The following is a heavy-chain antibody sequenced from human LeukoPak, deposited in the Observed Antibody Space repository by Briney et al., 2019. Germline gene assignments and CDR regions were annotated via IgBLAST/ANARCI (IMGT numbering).Heavy chain of an antibody. CDR1: GYTFTTYD. V-gene: IGHV1-8*01. D-gene: IGHD5-12*01. CDR2: INPHSGNT. CDR3: ARRGHLSGYDPTNFGF. J-gene: IGHJ4*02. Sequence: ASVKVSCKTSGYTFTTYDFNWLRPATGQGLEWMGWINPHSGNTGYARKFQDRVTMTRDTSTSAAYMERSSLRSEDAAVYYCARRGHLSGYDPTNFGFWGQGTLVTVSS.